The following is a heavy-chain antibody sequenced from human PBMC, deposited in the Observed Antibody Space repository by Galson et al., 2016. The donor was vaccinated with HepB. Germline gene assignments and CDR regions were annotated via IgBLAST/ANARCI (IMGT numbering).Heavy chain of an antibody. D-gene: IGHD5-18*01. CDR2: INSDGSTK. J-gene: IGHJ5*02. V-gene: IGHV3-74*01. Sequence: SLRLSCAASGFTLSSYWMHWVRQAPGKGLVWVSHINSDGSTKNYADSVKGRFTISRDNAENTLYLQMNSLRAEDTAVYFCARTPGHNYGSHLDLWGQGTLITVSS. CDR3: ARTPGHNYGSHLDL. CDR1: GFTLSSYW.